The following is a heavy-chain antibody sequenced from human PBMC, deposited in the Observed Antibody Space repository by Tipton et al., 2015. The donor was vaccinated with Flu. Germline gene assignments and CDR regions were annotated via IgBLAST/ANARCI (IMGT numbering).Heavy chain of an antibody. D-gene: IGHD3-3*01. CDR2: IWYDGSNR. CDR1: GFTFSSHG. Sequence: SLRLSCITSGFTFSSHGMHWVRQAPGKGLEWVSFIWYDGSNRYYADSVKGRFTISRDSSKNTLYLQMNTLRAEDTAVYYCARVRADTIFGVVQPFDYWGQGTLVTVSS. J-gene: IGHJ4*02. V-gene: IGHV3-33*01. CDR3: ARVRADTIFGVVQPFDY.